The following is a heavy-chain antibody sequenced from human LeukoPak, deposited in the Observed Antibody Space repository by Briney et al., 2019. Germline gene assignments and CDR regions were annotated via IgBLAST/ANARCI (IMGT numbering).Heavy chain of an antibody. CDR3: AKDIGGSTAFDI. Sequence: GGSLRLSCAVSGFTFSSYSMNWVRRAPGKGLEWVSYISSSSSTIYYTDSVKGRFTISRDNSKNTLYLQMNSLRAEDTAVYYCAKDIGGSTAFDIWGQGTMVTVSS. J-gene: IGHJ3*02. V-gene: IGHV3-48*01. CDR2: ISSSSSTI. D-gene: IGHD1-26*01. CDR1: GFTFSSYS.